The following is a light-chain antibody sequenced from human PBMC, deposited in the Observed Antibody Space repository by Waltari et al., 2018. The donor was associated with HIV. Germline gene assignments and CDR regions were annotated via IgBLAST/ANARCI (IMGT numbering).Light chain of an antibody. CDR3: AAWDDSLNGYV. CDR1: SSTIGTNA. J-gene: IGLJ1*01. Sequence: QSVLTQPPSVSEAPRQRVTISCSGSSSTIGTNAVSWYQQLPGKAPKLLIFYDDLLPSGVSDRFSGSKSGTSASLAISGLQSEDEADYYCAAWDDSLNGYVFGTGTQVTV. V-gene: IGLV1-36*01. CDR2: YDD.